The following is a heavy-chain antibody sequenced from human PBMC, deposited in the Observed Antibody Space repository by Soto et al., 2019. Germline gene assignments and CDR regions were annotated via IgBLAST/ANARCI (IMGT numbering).Heavy chain of an antibody. V-gene: IGHV4-34*01. CDR3: ARGDEVAVRY. CDR2: INHSGST. J-gene: IGHJ4*02. Sequence: SETLSLTCAVYGGSFSGYYWSWIRQPPGKGLEWIGEINHSGSTNYNPSLKRRATISVDTSKNQFSLKLSSVTAADTAVYYCARGDEVAVRYWGQGTLVTVSS. D-gene: IGHD5-12*01. CDR1: GGSFSGYY.